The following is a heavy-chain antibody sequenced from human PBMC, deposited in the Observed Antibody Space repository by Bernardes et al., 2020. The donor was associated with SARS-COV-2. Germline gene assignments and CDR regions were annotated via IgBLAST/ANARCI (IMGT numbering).Heavy chain of an antibody. V-gene: IGHV2-5*02. D-gene: IGHD3-22*01. Sequence: SGPTLAKSTQTPTLICTFSVFSPSTAGLGVAWIRQSPGKALEWLAHIYREDDQRYRPSLRSRLTITKDTSKSQVVLTMTNMDPVDTSTYYCAHRASFYDDDDFYYAGFDYWGQGTLVTVSS. CDR2: IYREDDQ. J-gene: IGHJ4*02. CDR3: AHRASFYDDDDFYYAGFDY. CDR1: VFSPSTAGLG.